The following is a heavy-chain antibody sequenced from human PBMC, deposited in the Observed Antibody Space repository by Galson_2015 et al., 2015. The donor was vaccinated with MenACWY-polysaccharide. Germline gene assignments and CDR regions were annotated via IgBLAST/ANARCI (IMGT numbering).Heavy chain of an antibody. J-gene: IGHJ4*02. Sequence: ATLSLDCAVSGYSISSGYYWGWLRRPPGKGLEWIGSIYHSGSTYYNPSLKSRVTISVDTSKNQFPLKLSSVTAADTAVYYCARVEKYSGSYYILHWGQGTLVTVSS. CDR2: IYHSGST. CDR3: ARVEKYSGSYYILH. V-gene: IGHV4-38-2*01. D-gene: IGHD1-26*01. CDR1: GYSISSGYY.